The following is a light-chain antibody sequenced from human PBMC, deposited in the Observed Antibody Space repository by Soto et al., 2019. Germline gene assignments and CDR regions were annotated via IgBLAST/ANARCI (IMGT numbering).Light chain of an antibody. CDR3: SSFTSSSTFV. CDR1: SSDVGRYNY. J-gene: IGLJ1*01. V-gene: IGLV2-14*03. Sequence: QSVLAQPASVSGSRGQSITISCTGTSSDVGRYNYVSWFQQHPGKVPKLIIYDFSNWPSGVSDRFSGSKSGNTASLTISGLQPEDEADYYCSSFTSSSTFVFGTGTKVTVL. CDR2: DFS.